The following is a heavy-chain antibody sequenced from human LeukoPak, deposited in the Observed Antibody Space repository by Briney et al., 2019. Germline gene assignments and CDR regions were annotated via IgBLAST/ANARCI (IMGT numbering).Heavy chain of an antibody. J-gene: IGHJ5*02. CDR3: ARHLPILNWFDP. V-gene: IGHV4-38-2*01. CDR2: IYHSGST. CDR1: GYSISSGYY. Sequence: PSETLSLTCAVSGYSISSGYYWGWIRQPPGKGLEWIGSIYHSGSTYYNPSLKSRVTISVDTSKNQFSLKLSSVTAADTAVYYCARHLPILNWFDPWGQGTLVTDSS.